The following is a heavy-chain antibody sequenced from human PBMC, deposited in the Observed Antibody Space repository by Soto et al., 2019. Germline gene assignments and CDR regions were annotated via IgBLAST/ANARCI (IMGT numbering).Heavy chain of an antibody. J-gene: IGHJ6*02. CDR1: GGTFSSYA. CDR3: ARDSAAAAGNYYYGMDV. D-gene: IGHD6-13*01. V-gene: IGHV1-69*13. CDR2: IIPIFGTA. Sequence: GASVKVSCKASGGTFSSYAISWVRQAPGQGLEWMGGIIPIFGTANYAQKFQGRVTITADESTSTAYMELSSLRSEDTAVYYCARDSAAAAGNYYYGMDVWGQGTTVTVSS.